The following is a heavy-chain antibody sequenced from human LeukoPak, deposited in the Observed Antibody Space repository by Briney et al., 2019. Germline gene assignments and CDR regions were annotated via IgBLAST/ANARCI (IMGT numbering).Heavy chain of an antibody. CDR2: IYSDGTT. CDR1: GFSVSSIY. CDR3: ARAPNWRFDH. V-gene: IGHV3-53*01. Sequence: SGGSLRLSCAASGFSVSSIYMNWVRQAPGKGLEWVSVIYSDGTTYYADSVKGRFTISRDDSKNTLYLHMNSLRAEDTAVYYCARAPNWRFDHWGQGTLVTVSS. J-gene: IGHJ4*02. D-gene: IGHD1-1*01.